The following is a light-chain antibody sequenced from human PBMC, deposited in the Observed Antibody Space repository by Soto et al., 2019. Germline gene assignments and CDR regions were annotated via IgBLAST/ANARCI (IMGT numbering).Light chain of an antibody. J-gene: IGKJ1*01. Sequence: AIRMTQSPSSFSASTGDRVTITCRASQGISSYLAWYQQKPGKAPKLLIYAASTLQIGVPSRFSGSVSGTDFTLTIRCLQSEDFATYYCQQYYSYPWTFGQGTKVEIK. CDR2: AAS. CDR3: QQYYSYPWT. V-gene: IGKV1-8*01. CDR1: QGISSY.